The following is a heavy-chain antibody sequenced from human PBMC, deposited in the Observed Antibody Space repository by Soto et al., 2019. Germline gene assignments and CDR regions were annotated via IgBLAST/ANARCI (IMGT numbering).Heavy chain of an antibody. CDR3: ARGDGSGSYNWFDP. V-gene: IGHV4-34*01. D-gene: IGHD3-10*01. J-gene: IGHJ5*02. CDR1: GGSFSGYY. Sequence: SETLSLTCAVYGGSFSGYYWSWIRQPPGKGLEWIGEINHSGSTNYNPSLKSRVTISVDTSKNQFSLKLSSVTAADTAVYYCARGDGSGSYNWFDPWGQGTLVTVSS. CDR2: INHSGST.